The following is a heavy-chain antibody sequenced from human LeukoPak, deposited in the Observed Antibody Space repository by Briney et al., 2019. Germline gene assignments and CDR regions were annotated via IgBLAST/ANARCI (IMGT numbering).Heavy chain of an antibody. CDR3: ARGVRGVYYYFDY. CDR2: INPNSGGT. CDR1: GYTFTGYY. J-gene: IGHJ4*02. V-gene: IGHV1-2*02. Sequence: EASVKVSCKASGYTFTGYYMHWVRQAPGQGLEWMGWINPNSGGTNYAQKFQGRVTMTRDTSISTAYMELSRLRSDDTAVYYCARGVRGVYYYFDYWGQGTLVTVLS. D-gene: IGHD3-10*01.